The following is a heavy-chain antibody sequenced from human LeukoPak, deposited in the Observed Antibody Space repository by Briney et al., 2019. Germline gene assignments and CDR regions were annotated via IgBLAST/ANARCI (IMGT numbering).Heavy chain of an antibody. CDR1: GFTVSSNY. CDR3: ARAVRRDGHNYDY. J-gene: IGHJ4*02. V-gene: IGHV3-66*01. CDR2: IYSGGST. D-gene: IGHD5-24*01. Sequence: PGGSLRLSCAASGFTVSSNYRSWVRQAPGKGLEWVSVIYSGGSTYYADSVKGRFTISRDNSKNTLYLQMNSLRAEDTAVYYCARAVRRDGHNYDYWGQGTLVTVSS.